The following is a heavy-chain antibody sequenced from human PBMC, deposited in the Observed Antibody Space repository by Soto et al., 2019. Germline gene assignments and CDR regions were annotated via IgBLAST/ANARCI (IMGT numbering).Heavy chain of an antibody. Sequence: SETLSLTCTVSGGSISSGGYYWSWIRQQPGKGLEWIGYIYYSGSTYYNQSLKSRVTISVDTSKNQFSLKLSSVTAADTAVYYCARAPVYDYGDYYFDYWGQGTLVTVSS. V-gene: IGHV4-31*03. J-gene: IGHJ4*02. D-gene: IGHD4-17*01. CDR2: IYYSGST. CDR1: GGSISSGGYY. CDR3: ARAPVYDYGDYYFDY.